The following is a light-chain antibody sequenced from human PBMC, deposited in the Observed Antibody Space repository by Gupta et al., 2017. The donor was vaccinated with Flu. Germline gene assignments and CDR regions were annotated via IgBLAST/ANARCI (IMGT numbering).Light chain of an antibody. V-gene: IGKV1-33*01. CDR3: QQDVYFPRT. CDR1: QDINNF. Sequence: DIQMTQSPSSLSASIGDRITITCQASQDINNFLNWYQQRPGKAPKLLIHDAAYLETGVPSRFSGGGSGTDFIFIISSLQPEDIATYYCQQDVYFPRTFGQGTKVDIK. CDR2: DAA. J-gene: IGKJ1*01.